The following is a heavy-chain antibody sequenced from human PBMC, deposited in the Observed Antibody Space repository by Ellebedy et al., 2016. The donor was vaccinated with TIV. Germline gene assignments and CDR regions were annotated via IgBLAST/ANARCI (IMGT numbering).Heavy chain of an antibody. CDR2: ISSDAITT. Sequence: GGSLRPSCAASGFTFNNYNMIWVRQAPGQGLEWLSYISSDAITTDYADSVTGRFTITRDNAKTSVYLQMNSLRAEDTAVYYCAREIGKWLQFLAYWGQGTLVTVSS. CDR3: AREIGKWLQFLAY. V-gene: IGHV3-48*03. D-gene: IGHD5-24*01. CDR1: GFTFNNYN. J-gene: IGHJ4*02.